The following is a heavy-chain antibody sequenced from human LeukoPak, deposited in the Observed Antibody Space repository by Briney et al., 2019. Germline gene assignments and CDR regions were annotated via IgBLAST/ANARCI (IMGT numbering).Heavy chain of an antibody. D-gene: IGHD6-6*01. CDR3: ARGRGPAIAPQRGYFDY. J-gene: IGHJ4*02. CDR1: GFTVNRKY. V-gene: IGHV3-66*01. CDR2: IYSGGST. Sequence: QPGGSLRLSCVASGFTVNRKYMTWVRQAPGKGLEWVSVIYSGGSTNYADSVRGRFTISRDSSRNTLYLQMNSLRAEDTAVYYCARGRGPAIAPQRGYFDYWGQGTLVTVSS.